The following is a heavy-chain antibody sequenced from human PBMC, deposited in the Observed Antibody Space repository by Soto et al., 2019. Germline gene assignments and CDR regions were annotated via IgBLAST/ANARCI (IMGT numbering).Heavy chain of an antibody. J-gene: IGHJ5*02. D-gene: IGHD6-13*01. CDR3: ARIQQLVLIGWFDP. CDR1: GGTFSRYA. V-gene: IGHV1-69*01. Sequence: VQLVQSGAEVKKPGSSVKVSCKASGGTFSRYAISWVRQAPGQGLEWMGGIIPILGTANYAQKFQGRVTITADESTSTAYMELSSLRSEDTAVYYCARIQQLVLIGWFDPWGQGTLVTVSS. CDR2: IIPILGTA.